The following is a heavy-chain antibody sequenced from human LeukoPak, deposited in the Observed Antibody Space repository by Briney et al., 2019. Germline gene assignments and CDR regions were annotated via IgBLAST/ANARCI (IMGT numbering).Heavy chain of an antibody. D-gene: IGHD3-22*01. CDR3: ATGPDGHYYDSSGYDY. J-gene: IGHJ4*02. V-gene: IGHV3-30-3*01. Sequence: GGSLRLSCAASGFTFSSYAMHWVRQAPGKGLEWVAVISYDGSNKYYADSVKGRFTISRDNSKNTLYLQMNSLRAEDTAVYYCATGPDGHYYDSSGYDYWGQGTLVTVSS. CDR1: GFTFSSYA. CDR2: ISYDGSNK.